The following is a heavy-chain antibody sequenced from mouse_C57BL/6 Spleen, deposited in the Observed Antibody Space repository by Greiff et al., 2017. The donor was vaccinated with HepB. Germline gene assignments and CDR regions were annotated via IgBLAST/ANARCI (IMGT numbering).Heavy chain of an antibody. D-gene: IGHD2-5*01. CDR3: ARSAYYSNRYYAMDY. V-gene: IGHV1-72*01. Sequence: VQLQQPGAELVKPGASVKLSCKASGYTFTSYWMHWVKQRPGRGLEWIGRIDPNSGGTKYNEKFKSKATLTVDKPSSTAYMQLSSLKSEDSAVYYCARSAYYSNRYYAMDYWGQGTSVTVSS. J-gene: IGHJ4*01. CDR2: IDPNSGGT. CDR1: GYTFTSYW.